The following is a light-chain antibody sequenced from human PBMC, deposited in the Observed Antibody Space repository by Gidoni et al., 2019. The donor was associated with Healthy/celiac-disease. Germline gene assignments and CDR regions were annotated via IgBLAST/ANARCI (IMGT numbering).Light chain of an antibody. Sequence: SYELTQPLSVSVALGQTARITCGGNNIGGKNVHWYQQKPGQAPVLVIYRDSNRPSGIPERFSGSNSGNTATLTITRAQAGDEADYYCQGWDSSGVFGGGTKLTVL. CDR3: QGWDSSGV. V-gene: IGLV3-9*01. CDR2: RDS. CDR1: NIGGKN. J-gene: IGLJ2*01.